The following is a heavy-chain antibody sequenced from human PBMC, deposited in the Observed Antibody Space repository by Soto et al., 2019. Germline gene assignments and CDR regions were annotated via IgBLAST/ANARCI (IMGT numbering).Heavy chain of an antibody. Sequence: PSETLSLTCAVYGGSFSGYYWSWIRQPPGKGLEWIGEINHSGSTNYNPSLKSRVTISVDTSKNQFSLKLSSVTAADTAVYYCARGGRDFWSGYHIYYFDYWGQGTLVTVSS. V-gene: IGHV4-34*01. CDR3: ARGGRDFWSGYHIYYFDY. CDR2: INHSGST. D-gene: IGHD3-3*01. J-gene: IGHJ4*02. CDR1: GGSFSGYY.